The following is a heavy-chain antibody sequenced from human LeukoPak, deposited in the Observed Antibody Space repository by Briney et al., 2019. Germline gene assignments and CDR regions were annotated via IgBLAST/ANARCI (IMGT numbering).Heavy chain of an antibody. J-gene: IGHJ5*02. CDR3: AGTYYDILTGYYSLNWFDP. V-gene: IGHV4-59*01. Sequence: SETLSLTCTVSGGSISSYYWSWIRQPPGKGLEWIGYIYYSGSTNYNPSLKGRVTISVDTSKNQFSLKLSSVTAADTAVYYCAGTYYDILTGYYSLNWFDPWGQGTLVTVSS. D-gene: IGHD3-9*01. CDR1: GGSISSYY. CDR2: IYYSGST.